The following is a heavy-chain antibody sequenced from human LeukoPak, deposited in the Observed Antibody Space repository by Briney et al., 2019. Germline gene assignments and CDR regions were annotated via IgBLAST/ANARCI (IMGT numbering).Heavy chain of an antibody. V-gene: IGHV4-31*03. CDR2: IYYSGST. Sequence: SQTLSLTCTVSGGSISIGGYYWSWIRQHPGKGLEWIGYIYYSGSTYYNPSLKSRVTISVDTSKNQFSLKLSSVTAADTAVYYCARVDTAMAAFDYWGQGTLVTVSS. D-gene: IGHD5-18*01. CDR3: ARVDTAMAAFDY. J-gene: IGHJ4*02. CDR1: GGSISIGGYY.